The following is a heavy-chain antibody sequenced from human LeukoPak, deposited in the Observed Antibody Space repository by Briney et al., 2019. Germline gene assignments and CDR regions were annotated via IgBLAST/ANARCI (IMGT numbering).Heavy chain of an antibody. J-gene: IGHJ4*02. CDR2: IRYDGSNK. D-gene: IGHD2-15*01. CDR1: GFTFSSYG. CDR3: ASIAYCSGGSCYPIDY. Sequence: PGGSLRLSCAASGFTFSSYGMHWVRQAPGKGLEWVAFIRYDGSNKYYADSVKGRFTISRDNSKNTLYLQMNSLRAEDTAVYYCASIAYCSGGSCYPIDYWGQGTLVTVSS. V-gene: IGHV3-30*02.